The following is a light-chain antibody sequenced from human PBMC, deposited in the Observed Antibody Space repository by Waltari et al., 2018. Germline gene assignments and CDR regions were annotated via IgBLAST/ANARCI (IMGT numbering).Light chain of an antibody. V-gene: IGLV3-19*01. CDR1: SLRRYY. CDR3: NSRDSSGNLL. J-gene: IGLJ3*02. CDR2: GKN. Sequence: SSELTQDPAVSVALGQTVRITCQGDSLRRYYASWYQQKPGQTPVLVIHGKNNRPSGIPDRFSGSSSGNTASLTITGAQAEDEADYYCNSRDSSGNLLFGGGTKLTVL.